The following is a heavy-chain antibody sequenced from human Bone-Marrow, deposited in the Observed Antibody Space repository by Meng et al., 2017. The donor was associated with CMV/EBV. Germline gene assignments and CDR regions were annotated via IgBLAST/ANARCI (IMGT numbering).Heavy chain of an antibody. V-gene: IGHV3-15*01. J-gene: IGHJ6*02. CDR2: IKSKADGGTT. CDR1: GFTFNNAW. CDR3: SPLLNWDV. Sequence: GASLKISCVASGFTFNNAWMSWVRQAPGKWLEWVGRIKSKADGGTTQFAAPVKGRFTISRDDSENMVHLQMSSLRTEDTAIYYCSPLLNWDVWGQGTTVTVSS.